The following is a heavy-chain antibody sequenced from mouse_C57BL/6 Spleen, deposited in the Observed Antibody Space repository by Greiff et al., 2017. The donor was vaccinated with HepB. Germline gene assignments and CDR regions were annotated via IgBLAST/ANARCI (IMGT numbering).Heavy chain of an antibody. V-gene: IGHV1-61*01. CDR1: GYTFTSYW. CDR2: IYPSDSET. J-gene: IGHJ2*01. CDR3: ARSDTRYFDY. D-gene: IGHD1-1*01. Sequence: VQLQQSGAELVRPGSSVKLSCKASGYTFTSYWMDWVKQRPGQGLEWIGNIYPSDSETHYNQKFKDKATLTVDKSSSTAYMQLSSLTSEDSAVYYCARSDTRYFDYWGQGTTLTVSS.